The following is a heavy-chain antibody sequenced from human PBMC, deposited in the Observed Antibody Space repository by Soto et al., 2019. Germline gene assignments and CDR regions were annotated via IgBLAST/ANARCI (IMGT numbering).Heavy chain of an antibody. D-gene: IGHD4-4*01. CDR1: GGSISSADYY. J-gene: IGHJ4*02. Sequence: SETLSLTCTVSGGSISSADYYWSWIRQHPGKGLEYIGYIYYSGSSYYNPSLKSRVTISADTSKNQFSLKLSSVTAADTAVYYCARRMTRVITSSFYFDYWGQGTLVTVSS. V-gene: IGHV4-31*03. CDR3: ARRMTRVITSSFYFDY. CDR2: IYYSGSS.